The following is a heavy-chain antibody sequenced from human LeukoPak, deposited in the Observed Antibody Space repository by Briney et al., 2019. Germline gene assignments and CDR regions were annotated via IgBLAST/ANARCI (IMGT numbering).Heavy chain of an antibody. CDR1: GFTFSTYW. CDR2: INTDGSR. Sequence: GGSLRLSCAASGFTFSTYWMHWVRQAPGKGLVWVSRINTDGSRTDSVEGRFTISRDNAKNSLYLQMNSLRAEDTAVYYCASVGASDAFDIWGQGTMVTVSS. V-gene: IGHV3-74*01. D-gene: IGHD3-3*01. J-gene: IGHJ3*02. CDR3: ASVGASDAFDI.